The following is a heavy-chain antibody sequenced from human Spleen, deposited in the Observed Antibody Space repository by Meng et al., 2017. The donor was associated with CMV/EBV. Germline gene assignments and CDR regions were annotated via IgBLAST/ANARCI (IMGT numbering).Heavy chain of an antibody. Sequence: ASVKVSCKASGYTFTGYYMHWVRQAPGQGLEWMGWIYPNSGGTNYAQKFQGRVTMTRDTSISTAYMELSRLRSDDTAVYYCARGLGCSSASCNYYYGLDVWGQGTTVTVSS. D-gene: IGHD2-2*01. CDR2: IYPNSGGT. CDR3: ARGLGCSSASCNYYYGLDV. CDR1: GYTFTGYY. V-gene: IGHV1-2*02. J-gene: IGHJ6*02.